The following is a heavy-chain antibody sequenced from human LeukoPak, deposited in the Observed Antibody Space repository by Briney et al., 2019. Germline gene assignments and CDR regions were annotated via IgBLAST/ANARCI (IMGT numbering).Heavy chain of an antibody. CDR1: GFTFSSYG. V-gene: IGHV3-30*18. Sequence: PGGSLRLSCAASGFTFSSYGMHWVRQAPGKGLEWVAVISYDGSNKYYADSVKGRFTISRDNSKNTLYLQMNSLRAEDTAVYYCAKEEYYYDSSGPLVDYWGQGTLVTVSS. J-gene: IGHJ4*02. CDR3: AKEEYYYDSSGPLVDY. CDR2: ISYDGSNK. D-gene: IGHD3-22*01.